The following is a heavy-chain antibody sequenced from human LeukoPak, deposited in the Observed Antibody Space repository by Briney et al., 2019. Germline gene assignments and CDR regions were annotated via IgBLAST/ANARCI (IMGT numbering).Heavy chain of an antibody. Sequence: ASVKVSCTASGYTFTGYYMHWVRQAPGQGLEWMGRINPNSGGTNYAQKFQGRVTMTRDTSIRPAYMELSRLRYDDTAVYYCARATTAAYCGGDCYSGTDYWGQGTLVTVSS. V-gene: IGHV1-2*06. CDR3: ARATTAAYCGGDCYSGTDY. J-gene: IGHJ4*02. CDR2: INPNSGGT. CDR1: GYTFTGYY. D-gene: IGHD2-21*02.